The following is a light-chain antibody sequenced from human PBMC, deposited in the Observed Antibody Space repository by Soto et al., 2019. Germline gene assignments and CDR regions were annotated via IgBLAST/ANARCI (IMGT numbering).Light chain of an antibody. CDR3: QQYNNWPWT. V-gene: IGKV3-15*01. CDR1: QSVRSN. CDR2: GAS. Sequence: EIVMTQSPATMSVSQGERATLSCRASQSVRSNLAWYQQKPGQAPRLLIYGASTRATGFPGRFSGSGSGTDFTLTISSLQSEDLAVYYCQQYNNWPWTFGQGTKVDIK. J-gene: IGKJ1*01.